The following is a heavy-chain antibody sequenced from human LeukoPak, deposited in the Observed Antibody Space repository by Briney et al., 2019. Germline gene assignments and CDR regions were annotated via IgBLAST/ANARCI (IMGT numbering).Heavy chain of an antibody. CDR3: ARQPGYSSGWSNY. D-gene: IGHD6-19*01. Sequence: SETLSLTCAVYGGSFSGYYWSWIRQPPGKGLEWIGEINHSGSTNYNPSLKSRVTISVDTSKNQFSPKLSSVTAADTAVYYCARQPGYSSGWSNYWGQGTLVTVSS. CDR2: INHSGST. V-gene: IGHV4-34*01. CDR1: GGSFSGYY. J-gene: IGHJ4*02.